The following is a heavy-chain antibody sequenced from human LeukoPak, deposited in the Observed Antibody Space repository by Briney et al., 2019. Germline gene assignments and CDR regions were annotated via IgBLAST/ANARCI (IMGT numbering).Heavy chain of an antibody. D-gene: IGHD6-19*01. CDR2: IYYSRST. J-gene: IGHJ5*02. V-gene: IGHV4-61*01. Sequence: SETLSLTCTVSGGSVSSGSYYWSWIRQPPGKGLEWIGYIYYSRSTNYIPSLKSRVTISVDTSKNQFSLKLSSVTAADTAVYYCARGYSSGGLNFDPWGQGTLVTVSS. CDR3: ARGYSSGGLNFDP. CDR1: GGSVSSGSYY.